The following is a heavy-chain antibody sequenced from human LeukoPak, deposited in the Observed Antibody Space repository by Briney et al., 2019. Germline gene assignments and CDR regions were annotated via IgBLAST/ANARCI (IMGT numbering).Heavy chain of an antibody. D-gene: IGHD3-16*02. CDR2: INAGNDNT. CDR3: ARGSYPAYHAEYFQH. CDR1: GYTFITYA. Sequence: ASMKVSCKASGYTFITYALHWVRQAPGQRLEWIGWINAGNDNTRYSQKFQGRVTITRDTSASTAYMELSSLRSEDTAVYYCARGSYPAYHAEYFQHWGQGTLVTVSS. J-gene: IGHJ1*01. V-gene: IGHV1-3*01.